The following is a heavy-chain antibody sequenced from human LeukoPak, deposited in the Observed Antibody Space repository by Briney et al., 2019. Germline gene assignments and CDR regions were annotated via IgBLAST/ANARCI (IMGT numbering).Heavy chain of an antibody. D-gene: IGHD3-22*01. J-gene: IGHJ4*02. CDR3: TRGQYDNRDDALDI. V-gene: IGHV4-59*01. CDR1: GGSINNYY. CDR2: ISDSGTT. Sequence: SETLSLTCAVSGGSINNYYWSWIRQPPGKGLERIGYISDSGTTNYNPSLKSRVTISVDTSKNQFSLKLNSVTAADTAVYYCTRGQYDNRDDALDIWGQGTLVTVSS.